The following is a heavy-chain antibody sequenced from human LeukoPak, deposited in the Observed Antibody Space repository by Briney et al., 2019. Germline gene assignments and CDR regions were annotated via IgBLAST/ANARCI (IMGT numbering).Heavy chain of an antibody. D-gene: IGHD3-3*02. V-gene: IGHV1-69*04. J-gene: IGHJ3*02. Sequence: AISWVRXXPGQGLEWMGRIIPILGIANYAQKFQGRVTITADKSTSTAYMELSSLRSEDTAVYYCARDPSNAFDIWGQGTMVTVSS. CDR1: A. CDR2: IIPILGIA. CDR3: ARDPSNAFDI.